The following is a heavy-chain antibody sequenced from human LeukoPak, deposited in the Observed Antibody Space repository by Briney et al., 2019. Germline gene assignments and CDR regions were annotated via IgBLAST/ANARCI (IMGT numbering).Heavy chain of an antibody. Sequence: SETLSLTCTVSGGSVSTGSYYWSWIRQPPGKGLEYIGYMYYSGSTNYNPSLKSRVTISIDTSKNQFSLRLSSVTAADTAVYYCARSRSGYSYDHAAFDIWGQGTMVTVSS. V-gene: IGHV4-61*01. J-gene: IGHJ3*02. CDR3: ARSRSGYSYDHAAFDI. CDR2: MYYSGST. D-gene: IGHD5-18*01. CDR1: GGSVSTGSYY.